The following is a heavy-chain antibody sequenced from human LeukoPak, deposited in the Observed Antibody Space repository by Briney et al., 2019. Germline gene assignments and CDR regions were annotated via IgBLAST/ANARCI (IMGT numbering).Heavy chain of an antibody. CDR1: GFPFSGYW. J-gene: IGHJ5*02. CDR3: ARSASGYDA. V-gene: IGHV3-74*01. CDR2: IDDDGAGT. D-gene: IGHD5-12*01. Sequence: QPGGSLRLSCAASGFPFSGYWMHWVRQAPGKGLVWVSRIDDDGAGTTYADPVKGRFTISRDNAKNTLYLQMNSLRVEDTAVYYCARSASGYDAWGQGTLVTVSS.